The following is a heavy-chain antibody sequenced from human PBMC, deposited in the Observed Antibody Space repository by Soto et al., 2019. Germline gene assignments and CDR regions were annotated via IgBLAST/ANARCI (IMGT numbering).Heavy chain of an antibody. Sequence: QVQLQESGSGLVKPSETLSLTCAVSGDSVSNDNYYWSWIRQPPGKGLEWIGYIYYSGTTNYNSYLKSRLSLSVDMSKNQFSLKLASVTAADTAVYFCARSQRGRTAFTFDYWGQGALVTVSS. CDR3: ARSQRGRTAFTFDY. D-gene: IGHD3-16*01. V-gene: IGHV4-61*01. CDR1: GDSVSNDNYY. CDR2: IYYSGTT. J-gene: IGHJ4*02.